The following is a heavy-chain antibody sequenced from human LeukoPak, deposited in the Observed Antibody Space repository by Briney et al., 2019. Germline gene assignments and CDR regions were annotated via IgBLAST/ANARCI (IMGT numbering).Heavy chain of an antibody. Sequence: PGGSLRPSCAASGFSFSDEYMSWIRQAPGQGVEWSSYSSASGSYTNYADSVKGRFTISRDNAKNSLYLQMNSLRAEDTAVYYCGRSRGAGPGAHFDVWGQGTLVTVSS. J-gene: IGHJ4*02. CDR3: GRSRGAGPGAHFDV. CDR1: GFSFSDEY. D-gene: IGHD6-19*01. V-gene: IGHV3-11*03. CDR2: SSASGSYT.